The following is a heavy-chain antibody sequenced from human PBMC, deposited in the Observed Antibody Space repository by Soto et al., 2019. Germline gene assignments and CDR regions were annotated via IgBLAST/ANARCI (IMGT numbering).Heavy chain of an antibody. V-gene: IGHV1-18*04. J-gene: IGHJ4*02. D-gene: IGHD6-13*01. CDR2: ISAYSGNT. CDR1: GYTFTSYG. Sequence: ASVKVSCKASGYTFTSYGISWVRQAPGQGLEWMGWISAYSGNTNYAQKLQGRVTMTTDTSTSTAYMELRSLRSDDTAVYYCARDLGGSYSTPLGPFDYWGQGTLVTVSS. CDR3: ARDLGGSYSTPLGPFDY.